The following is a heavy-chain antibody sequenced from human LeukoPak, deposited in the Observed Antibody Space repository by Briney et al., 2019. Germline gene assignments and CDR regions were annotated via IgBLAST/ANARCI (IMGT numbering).Heavy chain of an antibody. J-gene: IGHJ4*02. V-gene: IGHV3-74*01. Sequence: PGGSLRLSCAASGFTFSSHWMHWVRQAPGKGLVWVSRINSDGSSTSYADSVKGRFTISRDNAKNTLYLQMNSLRAEDTAVYYCATARWVTTDFDYWGQGTLVTVSS. CDR1: GFTFSSHW. CDR3: ATARWVTTDFDY. CDR2: INSDGSST. D-gene: IGHD4-17*01.